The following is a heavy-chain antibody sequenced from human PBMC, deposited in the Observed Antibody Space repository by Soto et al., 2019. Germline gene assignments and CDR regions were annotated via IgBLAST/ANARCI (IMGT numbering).Heavy chain of an antibody. Sequence: GGSLRLSCAASGFTFSSYGMHWVRQAPGKGLEWVAVIYSGGSTYYADSVKGRFTISRDNSKNTLYLQMNSLRAEGTAVYYCARDGPYYDILTGYSARYFDYWGQGTLVTVSS. CDR3: ARDGPYYDILTGYSARYFDY. D-gene: IGHD3-9*01. CDR2: IYSGGST. CDR1: GFTFSSYG. J-gene: IGHJ4*02. V-gene: IGHV3-NL1*01.